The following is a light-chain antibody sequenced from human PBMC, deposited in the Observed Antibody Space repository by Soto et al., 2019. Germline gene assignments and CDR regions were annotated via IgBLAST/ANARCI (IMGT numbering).Light chain of an antibody. V-gene: IGKV4-1*01. CDR1: QSVLYSSKDKNY. J-gene: IGKJ1*01. CDR3: QQYYTPPWT. Sequence: DIVMTQSPDSLTVSLSERATVNCKSSQSVLYSSKDKNYLAWYQQKPGQPPRLLIYWATSRDSGVPDRFSGSGSGTDFTLTISSLQADDVAVYYCQQYYTPPWTFGQGTKVEIK. CDR2: WAT.